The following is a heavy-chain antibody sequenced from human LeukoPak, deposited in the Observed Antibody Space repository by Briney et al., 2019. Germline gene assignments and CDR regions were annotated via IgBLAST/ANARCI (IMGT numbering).Heavy chain of an antibody. Sequence: PEASVKVSCKASGYTFTSYDINWVRQAPGQGLEWMGRIIPNFGTANYAQKFQGRVTITTDESTSTAYMELSSLRSEDTAVYYCARDQSGYDVYWGQGTLVTVSS. CDR3: ARDQSGYDVY. CDR2: IIPNFGTA. V-gene: IGHV1-69*05. D-gene: IGHD5-12*01. CDR1: GYTFTSYD. J-gene: IGHJ4*02.